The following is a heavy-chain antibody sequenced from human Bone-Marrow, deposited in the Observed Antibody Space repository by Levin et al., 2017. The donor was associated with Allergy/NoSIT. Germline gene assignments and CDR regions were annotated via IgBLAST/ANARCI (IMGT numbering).Heavy chain of an antibody. CDR2: VSHSGST. V-gene: IGHV4-39*01. Sequence: SETLSLTCTVSGVSFSSINYYWGWIRQSPGKGLEWIGYVSHSGSTYYDPSLKSRVTISVDTSTNQLSLKVSSVTTADTAVYFCARLTHYTGGWYGWYFDLWGRGTLVTVSS. J-gene: IGHJ2*01. CDR3: ARLTHYTGGWYGWYFDL. D-gene: IGHD6-19*01. CDR1: GVSFSSINYY.